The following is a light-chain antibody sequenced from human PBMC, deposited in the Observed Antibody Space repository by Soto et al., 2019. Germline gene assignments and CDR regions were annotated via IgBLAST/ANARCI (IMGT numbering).Light chain of an antibody. Sequence: QSVLTQPPSASGTPGQRVTISCSGSSSNIGSNTVSWYQQLPGTAPKLLIYNDSQRPSGVPDRFSGSKSGTSASLAISGLQSEDEDDYYCAAWDDSLNGLVFGGGTKVTVL. CDR1: SSNIGSNT. CDR3: AAWDDSLNGLV. CDR2: NDS. J-gene: IGLJ2*01. V-gene: IGLV1-44*01.